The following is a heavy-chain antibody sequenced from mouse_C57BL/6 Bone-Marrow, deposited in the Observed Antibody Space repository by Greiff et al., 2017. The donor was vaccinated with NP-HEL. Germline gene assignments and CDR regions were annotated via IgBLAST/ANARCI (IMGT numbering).Heavy chain of an antibody. CDR2: IRSKSSNYAT. V-gene: IGHV10-3*01. CDR3: RTTVVEGDYYAMDY. D-gene: IGHD1-1*01. CDR1: GFTFNTYA. J-gene: IGHJ4*01. Sequence: EVKLVESGGGLVQPKGSLKLSCAASGFTFNTYAMHWVRQAPGKGLEWVARIRSKSSNYATYYADSVKDRFTISRDDSQSMLYLQMNNLKTEDTAMYYCRTTVVEGDYYAMDYWGQGTSVTVSS.